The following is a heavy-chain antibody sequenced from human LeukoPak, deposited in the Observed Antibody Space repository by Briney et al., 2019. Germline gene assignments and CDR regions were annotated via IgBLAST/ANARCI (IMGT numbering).Heavy chain of an antibody. J-gene: IGHJ4*02. V-gene: IGHV4-30-2*01. CDR2: IYHSGST. CDR1: GGSISSGGYS. Sequence: PSETLSLTCAVSGGSISSGGYSWSWIRQPPGKGLEWIGYIYHSGSTHYNPSLKSRVTISVDRSKNQFSLKLSSVTAADMAVYYCARARPSGSYYYFDYWGQGTLVTVSS. D-gene: IGHD1-26*01. CDR3: ARARPSGSYYYFDY.